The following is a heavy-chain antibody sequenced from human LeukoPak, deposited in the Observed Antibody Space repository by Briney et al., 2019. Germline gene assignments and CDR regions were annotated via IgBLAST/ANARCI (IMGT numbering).Heavy chain of an antibody. D-gene: IGHD1-1*01. J-gene: IGHJ6*04. CDR1: GGSISSYY. V-gene: IGHV4-59*01. CDR3: SGNYYYYGMDV. Sequence: SETLSLTCTVSGGSISSYYWSWIRQPPGKGLEWIGYIYYSGSTNYNPSLKSRVTISVDTSKNQFPLKLSSVTAADTAVYYCSGNYYYYGMDVWGKGTTVTVSS. CDR2: IYYSGST.